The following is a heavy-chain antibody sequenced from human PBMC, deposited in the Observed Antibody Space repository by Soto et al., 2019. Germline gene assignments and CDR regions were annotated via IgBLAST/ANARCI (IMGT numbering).Heavy chain of an antibody. Sequence: ASVKVSCKASGYTFTSYDINWVRQATGQGLEWMGWMNPNSGNTGYAQKFQGRVTMTRNTSISTAYMELSSLRSEDTAVYYCARGGYSGCDYDVHYGMDVWGQGTTVTVS. V-gene: IGHV1-8*01. D-gene: IGHD5-12*01. CDR3: ARGGYSGCDYDVHYGMDV. CDR2: MNPNSGNT. J-gene: IGHJ6*02. CDR1: GYTFTSYD.